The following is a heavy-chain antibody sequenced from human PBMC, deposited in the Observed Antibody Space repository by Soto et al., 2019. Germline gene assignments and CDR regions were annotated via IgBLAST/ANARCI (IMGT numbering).Heavy chain of an antibody. V-gene: IGHV4-34*01. CDR1: GGSFSGYY. Sequence: PSETLSLTCAVYGGSFSGYYWSWIRQPPGKGLEWIGEINHSGSTNYNPSLKSRVTISVDTSKNQFSLKLSSVTAADTAVYYCARVNRRKGLASYYYYGMDVWGQGTTVTVSS. CDR3: ARVNRRKGLASYYYYGMDV. CDR2: INHSGST. D-gene: IGHD3-9*01. J-gene: IGHJ6*02.